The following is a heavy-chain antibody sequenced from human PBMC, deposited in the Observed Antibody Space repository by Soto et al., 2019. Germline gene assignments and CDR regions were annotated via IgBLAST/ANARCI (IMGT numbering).Heavy chain of an antibody. V-gene: IGHV4-34*01. Sequence: GPGPGTTSETLSLTCAVYGGSFSGYYWSWIRQPPGKGLEWIGEINHSGSTNYNPSLKSRVTISVDTSKNQFSLKLSSVTAADTAVYYCAMGYDFWSGYLYGMDVWGQGTTVTVSS. CDR2: INHSGST. D-gene: IGHD3-3*01. CDR1: GGSFSGYY. CDR3: AMGYDFWSGYLYGMDV. J-gene: IGHJ6*02.